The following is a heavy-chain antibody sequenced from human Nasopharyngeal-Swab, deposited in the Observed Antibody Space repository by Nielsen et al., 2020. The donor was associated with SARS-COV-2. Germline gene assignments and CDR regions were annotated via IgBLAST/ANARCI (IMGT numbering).Heavy chain of an antibody. CDR2: ISSSSSTI. Sequence: VRQAPGKGLEWVSYISSSSSTIYYADSVKGRFTISRDNAKNSLYLQMNSLRAEDTAVYYCAKDRNDYIWGSYRLTFDYWGQGTLVTVSS. J-gene: IGHJ4*02. V-gene: IGHV3-48*04. D-gene: IGHD3-16*02. CDR3: AKDRNDYIWGSYRLTFDY.